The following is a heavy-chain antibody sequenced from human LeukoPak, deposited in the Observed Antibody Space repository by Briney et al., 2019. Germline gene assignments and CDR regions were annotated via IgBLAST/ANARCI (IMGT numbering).Heavy chain of an antibody. CDR3: ASPFRGADY. J-gene: IGHJ4*02. Sequence: GGSLRLSCAASGFTFSSYGMHWVRQAPGKGLEWVAVISYDGSNKYYADSVKGRFTISRDNSKNTLYLQMNGLSAEDTALYYCASPFRGADYWGQGTLVTVSS. D-gene: IGHD1-26*01. CDR1: GFTFSSYG. V-gene: IGHV3-30*03. CDR2: ISYDGSNK.